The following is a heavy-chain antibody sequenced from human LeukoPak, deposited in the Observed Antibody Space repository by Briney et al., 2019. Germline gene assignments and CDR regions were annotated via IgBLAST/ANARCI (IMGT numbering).Heavy chain of an antibody. D-gene: IGHD2-2*01. J-gene: IGHJ4*02. CDR1: GFTFSSYA. Sequence: GSLRLSCAASGFTFSSYAMSRVRQAPGKGLEWVSAISGSGGSTYYADSVKGRFTISRDNSKNTLYLQMNSLRAEDTAVYYCAKDRWLVVPAAIMDYWGQGTLVTVSS. V-gene: IGHV3-23*01. CDR2: ISGSGGST. CDR3: AKDRWLVVPAAIMDY.